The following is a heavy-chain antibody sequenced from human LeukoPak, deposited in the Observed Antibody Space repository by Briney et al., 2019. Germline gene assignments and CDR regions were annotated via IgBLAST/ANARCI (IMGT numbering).Heavy chain of an antibody. Sequence: SETLSLTCAVYGGSFSGYYWSWIRQPPGKGLEWIGEINHSGSTNYNPSLKSRVTISVDTSKNQFSLKLSSVTAADTAVYYCARGGYCSSTSCYRVRWFDPWGQGTLVTVSS. CDR2: INHSGST. CDR3: ARGGYCSSTSCYRVRWFDP. J-gene: IGHJ5*02. CDR1: GGSFSGYY. D-gene: IGHD2-2*02. V-gene: IGHV4-34*01.